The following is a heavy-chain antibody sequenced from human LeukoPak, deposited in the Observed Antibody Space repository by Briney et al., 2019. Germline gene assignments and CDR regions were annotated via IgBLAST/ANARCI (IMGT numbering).Heavy chain of an antibody. CDR2: IYPGDSDT. Sequence: GESLKISCKGSGYSFTSYWIGWVRQMPGKGLEWMGIIYPGDSDTRYSPSFQGQVTISADKSISTAYLQWSSLKTSDTAMYYCARRYHAYSCYSRQFDYWGQGTLVTV. CDR1: GYSFTSYW. V-gene: IGHV5-51*01. D-gene: IGHD3-16*01. J-gene: IGHJ4*02. CDR3: ARRYHAYSCYSRQFDY.